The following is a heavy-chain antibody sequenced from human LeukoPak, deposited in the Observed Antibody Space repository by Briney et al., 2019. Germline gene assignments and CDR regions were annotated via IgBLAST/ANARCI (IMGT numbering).Heavy chain of an antibody. J-gene: IGHJ4*02. D-gene: IGHD6-19*01. V-gene: IGHV4-59*01. CDR1: GGSISSYY. Sequence: KPSETLSLTCTVPGGSISSYYWSWIRQPPGKGLEWIGYIYYSGSTNYNPSLKSRVTISVDTSKNQFSLKLSSVTAADTAVYYCARERGSGWYDYWGQGTLVTVSS. CDR2: IYYSGST. CDR3: ARERGSGWYDY.